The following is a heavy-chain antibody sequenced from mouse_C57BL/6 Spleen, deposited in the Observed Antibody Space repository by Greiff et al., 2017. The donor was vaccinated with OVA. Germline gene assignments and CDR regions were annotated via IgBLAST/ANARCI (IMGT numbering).Heavy chain of an antibody. J-gene: IGHJ3*01. V-gene: IGHV1-66*01. D-gene: IGHD2-4*01. CDR3: ARAYYDYDVFAY. Sequence: VQLQQSGPELVKPGASVKISCKASGYSFTSYYIHWVKQRPGQGLEWIGWIYPGSGNTKYNEKFKGKATLTADTSSSTAYMQLSSLTSEDSAVYYCARAYYDYDVFAYWGRGTLVTVSA. CDR2: IYPGSGNT. CDR1: GYSFTSYY.